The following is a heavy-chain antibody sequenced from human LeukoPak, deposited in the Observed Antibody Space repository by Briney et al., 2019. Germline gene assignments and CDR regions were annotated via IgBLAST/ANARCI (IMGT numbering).Heavy chain of an antibody. D-gene: IGHD6-13*01. CDR3: AREHSSSWYGGLDY. V-gene: IGHV4-4*07. J-gene: IGHJ4*02. CDR1: GGSISSYY. CDR2: IHTSGST. Sequence: SETLSLTCTVSGGSISSYYWSWIRQPAGKGLEWIGRIHTSGSTNYNPSLKSRVTISVDTSKNQFSLKLSSVTAADTAVYYCAREHSSSWYGGLDYWGQGTLVTVSS.